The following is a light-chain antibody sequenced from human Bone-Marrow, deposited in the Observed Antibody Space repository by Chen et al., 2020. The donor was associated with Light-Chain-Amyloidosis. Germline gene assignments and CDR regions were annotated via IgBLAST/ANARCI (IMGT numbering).Light chain of an antibody. Sequence: EIVMTQSPDILSVSPGERATLSCRTSQSIYTNLVWYQQKTGQAPTLLIYGASTRATGIPARFSGSWSGTEFNLTISSLQSEDFAVYHCQQFNNWPETFGQGTRLEMK. CDR1: QSIYTN. CDR2: GAS. V-gene: IGKV3-15*01. J-gene: IGKJ5*01. CDR3: QQFNNWPET.